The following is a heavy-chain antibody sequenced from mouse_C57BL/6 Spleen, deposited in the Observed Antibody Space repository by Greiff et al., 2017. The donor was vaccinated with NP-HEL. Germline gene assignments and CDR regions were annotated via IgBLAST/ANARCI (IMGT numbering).Heavy chain of an antibody. CDR1: GYAFSSSW. CDR3: ARSEAFFYGSISFAY. Sequence: VQLQQSGPELVKPGASVKISCKASGYAFSSSWMNWVKQRPGKGLEWIGRIYPGDGDTNYNGKFKGKATLTADKSSSTAYMQLSSLTSEDSAVYFCARSEAFFYGSISFAYWGQGTLVTVSA. J-gene: IGHJ3*01. V-gene: IGHV1-82*01. CDR2: IYPGDGDT. D-gene: IGHD1-1*01.